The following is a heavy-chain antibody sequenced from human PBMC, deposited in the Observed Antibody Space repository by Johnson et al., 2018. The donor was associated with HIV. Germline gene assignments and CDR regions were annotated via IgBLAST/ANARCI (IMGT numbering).Heavy chain of an antibody. V-gene: IGHV3-9*01. CDR3: AKEGSSSPWAFDI. CDR2: ISWNSGSI. Sequence: QLVESGGGVVRPGGSLRVSCAASGFTFDDYAMHWVRQAPGKGLEWVSGISWNSGSIGYADSVKGRFTISRDNAKNSLYLQMNSLRPEDTALYYCAKEGSSSPWAFDIWGQGTMVTVSS. CDR1: GFTFDDYA. D-gene: IGHD2-15*01. J-gene: IGHJ3*02.